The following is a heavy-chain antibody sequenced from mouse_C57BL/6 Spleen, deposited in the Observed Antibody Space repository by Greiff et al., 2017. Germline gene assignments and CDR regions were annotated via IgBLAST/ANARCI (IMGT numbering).Heavy chain of an antibody. J-gene: IGHJ2*01. Sequence: QVQLKESGPGLVQPSQSLSITCTVSGFSLTSYGVHWVRQSPGKGLEWLGVIWSGGSTDYNAAFISRLSISKDNSKSQVFFKMNSLQADDTAIYYCARNNYDYDNYFDYWGQGTTLTVSS. CDR2: IWSGGST. V-gene: IGHV2-2*01. CDR3: ARNNYDYDNYFDY. CDR1: GFSLTSYG. D-gene: IGHD2-4*01.